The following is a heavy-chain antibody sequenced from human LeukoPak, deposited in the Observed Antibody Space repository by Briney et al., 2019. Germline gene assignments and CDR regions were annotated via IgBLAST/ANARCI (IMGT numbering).Heavy chain of an antibody. CDR1: GFTFSSYA. CDR3: AREPYDI. V-gene: IGHV3-30*04. Sequence: GGSLRLSCAASGFTFSSYAMHWVRQAPGKGLEWVAVISYDGSNKYYADSVKGRFTISRDNSKNTLFLQMNSLTPDDTSVYYCAREPYDIWGQGTTVTVSS. J-gene: IGHJ3*02. CDR2: ISYDGSNK.